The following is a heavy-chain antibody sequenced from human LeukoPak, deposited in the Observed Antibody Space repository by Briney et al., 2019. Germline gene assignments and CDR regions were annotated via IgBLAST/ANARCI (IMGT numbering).Heavy chain of an antibody. Sequence: SETLSLTCAVYGGSFSGYYWSWIRQPPGKGLEWIGYIYYSGSTNYNPSLKSRVTISVDTSKNQFSLKLSSVTAADTAVYYCARVGTAMVPRNYYYYMDVWGKGTTVTVSS. CDR3: ARVGTAMVPRNYYYYMDV. V-gene: IGHV4-59*01. D-gene: IGHD5-18*01. J-gene: IGHJ6*03. CDR1: GGSFSGYY. CDR2: IYYSGST.